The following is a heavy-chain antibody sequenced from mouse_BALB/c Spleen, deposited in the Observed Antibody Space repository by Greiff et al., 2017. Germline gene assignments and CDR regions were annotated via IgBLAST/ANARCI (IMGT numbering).Heavy chain of an antibody. CDR1: GYTFTDYA. V-gene: IGHV1-67*01. D-gene: IGHD3-3*01. Sequence: QVQLKQSGPELVRPGVSVKISCKGSGYTFTDYAMHWVKQSHAKSLEWIGVISTYYGNTNYNQKFKGKATMTVDKSSSTAYMELARLTSEDSAIYYCARGDGAMDYWGQGTSVTVSS. J-gene: IGHJ4*01. CDR3: ARGDGAMDY. CDR2: ISTYYGNT.